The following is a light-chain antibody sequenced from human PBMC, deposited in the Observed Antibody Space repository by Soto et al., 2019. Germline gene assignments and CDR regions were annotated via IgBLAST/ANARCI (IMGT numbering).Light chain of an antibody. V-gene: IGLV2-18*02. J-gene: IGLJ1*01. CDR2: EVN. CDR3: NSFTTSCTYV. Sequence: QSVLTQPASVSGSPGQSITISCTGTSSDIGSYNRVSWYQQPPGTAPKLIIYEVNNRPSGLPDRFSGSKSGNTVSLTISGLQAEDEADYYCNSFTTSCTYVFGTGTKVTVL. CDR1: SSDIGSYNR.